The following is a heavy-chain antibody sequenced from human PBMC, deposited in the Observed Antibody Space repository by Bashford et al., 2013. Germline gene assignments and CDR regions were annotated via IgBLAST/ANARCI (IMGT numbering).Heavy chain of an antibody. J-gene: IGHJ3*01. CDR2: IQPGDFDT. Sequence: GESLKISCKGSGYSFTSYWISWVRQMPGKGLEWMGIIQPGDFDTRYSPSFQGQVTISVDKSISSASLLWSSLKASVTATYYCARCSYDVFTGLHAFDFLGPGTKVTVSS. CDR3: ARCSYDVFTGLHAFDF. D-gene: IGHD3-9*01. V-gene: IGHV5-51*01. CDR1: GYSFTSYW.